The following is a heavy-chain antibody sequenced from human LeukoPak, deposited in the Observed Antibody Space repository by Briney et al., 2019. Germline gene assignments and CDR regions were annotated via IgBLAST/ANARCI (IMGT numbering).Heavy chain of an antibody. CDR1: GDSISSGAHS. D-gene: IGHD2/OR15-2a*01. J-gene: IGHJ4*02. V-gene: IGHV4-30-4*01. CDR2: IYYSGSS. Sequence: SQTLSLTCSVSGDSISSGAHSWTWIRQPPGKGLESIGYIYYSGSSYYSPSLKSRVTMTVDTSKNQFSLKLTSVTAADTAVYYCARGGNYFDFWGQGILVTVSS. CDR3: ARGGNYFDF.